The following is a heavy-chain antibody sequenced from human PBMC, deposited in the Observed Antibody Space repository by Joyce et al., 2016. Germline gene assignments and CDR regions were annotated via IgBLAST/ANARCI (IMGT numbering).Heavy chain of an antibody. V-gene: IGHV3-73*02. CDR1: GFTLSGSS. Sequence: EVQLVESGGGLVQPGGSLKLSCAVSGFTLSGSSVHWVRQACGKGLEGGGRSRSKANGEATAYAASVKGRFSSSRDDSKNTAYLQMKSLKTEDTAVYYCANYELWSGYSPSRDVWGQGSTVTVSS. D-gene: IGHD3-3*01. CDR3: ANYELWSGYSPSRDV. J-gene: IGHJ6*02. CDR2: SRSKANGEAT.